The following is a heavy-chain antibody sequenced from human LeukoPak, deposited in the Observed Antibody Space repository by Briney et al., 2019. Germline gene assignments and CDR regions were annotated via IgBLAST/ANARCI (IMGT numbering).Heavy chain of an antibody. CDR2: IQFDGSDK. V-gene: IGHV3-30*02. CDR3: ARVEGATPPGAFDI. D-gene: IGHD1-26*01. CDR1: GFTLSSYG. J-gene: IGHJ3*02. Sequence: GGSLRLSCAASGFTLSSYGMHWVRQAPGKGLEWVAFIQFDGSDKFYADSVKGRFTISRDNSKNTLYLQMNSLRAEDTAVYYCARVEGATPPGAFDIWGQGTMVTVSS.